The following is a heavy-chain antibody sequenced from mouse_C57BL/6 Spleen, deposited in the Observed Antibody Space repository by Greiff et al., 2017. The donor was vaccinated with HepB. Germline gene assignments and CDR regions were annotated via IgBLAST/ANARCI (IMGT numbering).Heavy chain of an antibody. Sequence: QVQLKQSGAELVRPGTSVKVSCKASGYAFTNYLIEGVKQRPGQGLEWIGVINPGSGGTNYNEKFKGKATLTADKSSSTAYMQLSSLTSEDSAVYFCAAAVYGNYGYFDVWGTGTTVTVSS. CDR1: GYAFTNYL. V-gene: IGHV1-54*01. CDR2: INPGSGGT. D-gene: IGHD2-1*01. J-gene: IGHJ1*03. CDR3: AAAVYGNYGYFDV.